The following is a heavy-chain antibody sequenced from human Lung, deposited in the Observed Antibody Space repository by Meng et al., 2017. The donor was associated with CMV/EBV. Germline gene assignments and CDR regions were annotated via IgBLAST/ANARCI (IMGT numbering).Heavy chain of an antibody. CDR3: ARGGYYDFWSGYSYYYYYGMDV. V-gene: IGHV4-59*01. J-gene: IGHJ6*02. CDR1: GGXISSYY. CDR2: IYYSGST. Sequence: SXTXSLXCTVSGGXISSYYWSWIRQPPGKGLEWIGYIYYSGSTNYNPSLKSRVTISVDTSKNQFYLKLSSVTAADTAVYYCARGGYYDFWSGYSYYYYYGMDVXGQGXTVTVSS. D-gene: IGHD3-3*01.